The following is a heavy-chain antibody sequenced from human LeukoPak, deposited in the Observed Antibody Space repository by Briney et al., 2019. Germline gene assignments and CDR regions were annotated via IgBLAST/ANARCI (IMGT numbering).Heavy chain of an antibody. CDR3: ARARGFGMARGVHSFDY. Sequence: PGGSLRLSCAGSGFTFNSYWMSWVRQAPGTGLEWVANIKQDGSEKYYVDSVRGRFTISRDNAKKSLYLQMNSLRAEDTAVCYCARARGFGMARGVHSFDYWGQGTLVTVSS. V-gene: IGHV3-7*04. J-gene: IGHJ4*02. CDR2: IKQDGSEK. CDR1: GFTFNSYW. D-gene: IGHD3-10*01.